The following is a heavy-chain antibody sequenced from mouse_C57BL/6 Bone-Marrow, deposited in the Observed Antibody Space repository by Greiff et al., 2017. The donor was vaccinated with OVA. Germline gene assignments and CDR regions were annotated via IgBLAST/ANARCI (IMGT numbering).Heavy chain of an antibody. CDR3: ARQLRYPWYAMDY. CDR2: INSDGGST. V-gene: IGHV5-2*01. J-gene: IGHJ4*01. Sequence: EVMLVESGGGLVQPGESLKLSCESNEYEFPSHDMSWVRKTPEKRLELVAAINSDGGSTYYPDTMERRFIISRDNTKKTLYLQMSSLRSEDTDLYDCARQLRYPWYAMDYWGQGTSVTVSS. CDR1: EYEFPSHD. D-gene: IGHD1-1*01.